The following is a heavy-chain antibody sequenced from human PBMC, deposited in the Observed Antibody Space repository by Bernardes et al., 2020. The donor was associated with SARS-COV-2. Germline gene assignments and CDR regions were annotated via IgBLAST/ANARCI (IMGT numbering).Heavy chain of an antibody. J-gene: IGHJ6*03. CDR3: ARVQYDDFWSGYSHYYYMDV. D-gene: IGHD3-3*01. CDR2: ISSSSSYT. CDR1: GFTFSDYY. V-gene: IGHV3-11*05. Sequence: GGSLRLSCAASGFTFSDYYMSWIRQAPGKGLEWVSYISSSSSYTNYADSVKGRFTISRDNAKNSLYLQMNSLRAEDTAVYYCARVQYDDFWSGYSHYYYMDVWGKGTTVTVSS.